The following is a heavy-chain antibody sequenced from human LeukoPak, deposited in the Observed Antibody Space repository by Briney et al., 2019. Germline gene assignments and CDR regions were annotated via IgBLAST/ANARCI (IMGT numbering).Heavy chain of an antibody. V-gene: IGHV3-48*02. J-gene: IGHJ4*02. Sequence: HPGRSLRLSCAASGFTFSSYGMHWVRQAPGKGLEWVSFITSSSDLTHYVDSVKGRFTISRDNAKNSLYLQMSSLRDEDTAIYYCARASDGTSLFDSWGQGTLVTVSS. CDR3: ARASDGTSLFDS. CDR2: ITSSSDLT. CDR1: GFTFSSYG. D-gene: IGHD2-2*01.